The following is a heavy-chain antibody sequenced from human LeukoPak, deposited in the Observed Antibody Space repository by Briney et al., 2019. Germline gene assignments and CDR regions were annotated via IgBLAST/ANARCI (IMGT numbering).Heavy chain of an antibody. CDR3: ARDGGGITMIVVANGRFFDY. CDR1: GGSFSGYY. D-gene: IGHD3-22*01. Sequence: SETLSLTCAVYGGSFSGYYWSWIRQPPGKGLEWIGEINHSGSTNYNPSLKSRVTISVDTSKNQFSLKLSSVTAADTAVYYCARDGGGITMIVVANGRFFDYWGQGTLVTVSS. V-gene: IGHV4-34*01. J-gene: IGHJ4*02. CDR2: INHSGST.